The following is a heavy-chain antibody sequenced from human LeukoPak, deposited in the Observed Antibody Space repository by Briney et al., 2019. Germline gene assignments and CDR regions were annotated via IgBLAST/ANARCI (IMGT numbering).Heavy chain of an antibody. J-gene: IGHJ4*02. Sequence: PSETLSLTCTVSGGSISSYYWSWIRQPPGKGLEWIGYIYYSGSTNYNPSLKSRVTISVDTSKNQFSLKLSSVTAADTAVYYCARAGVGSYYYFDYWGQGTLVTVSS. V-gene: IGHV4-59*01. CDR3: ARAGVGSYYYFDY. CDR2: IYYSGST. CDR1: GGSISSYY. D-gene: IGHD3-10*01.